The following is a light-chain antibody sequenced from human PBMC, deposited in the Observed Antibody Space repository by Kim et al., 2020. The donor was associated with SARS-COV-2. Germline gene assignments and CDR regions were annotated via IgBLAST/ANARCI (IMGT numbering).Light chain of an antibody. Sequence: SLSPGERATRSCRASRSGSSYLAWYQQKPDQAPRLLIYDASNRATGIPARFSGSGSGTDFTLTISSLEPEDFAVYYCQQRSNWQTFGQGTRLEIK. CDR2: DAS. V-gene: IGKV3-11*01. CDR3: QQRSNWQT. J-gene: IGKJ5*01. CDR1: RSGSSY.